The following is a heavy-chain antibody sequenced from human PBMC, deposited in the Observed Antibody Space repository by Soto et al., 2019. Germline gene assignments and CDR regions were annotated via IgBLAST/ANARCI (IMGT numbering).Heavy chain of an antibody. Sequence: SCPTLVNPTQTLTLTCTFSWFSLSTATMCMSWIRQPPGKALEWLALIDWDDGKYYSTSLKTRLTISKDTSKNQVVLTLANMDPVDTATYYCARIVKRYYGSGSYYNALDYWGPGTLVTVSS. J-gene: IGHJ4*02. D-gene: IGHD3-10*01. CDR2: IDWDDGK. CDR3: ARIVKRYYGSGSYYNALDY. CDR1: WFSLSTATMC. V-gene: IGHV2-70*01.